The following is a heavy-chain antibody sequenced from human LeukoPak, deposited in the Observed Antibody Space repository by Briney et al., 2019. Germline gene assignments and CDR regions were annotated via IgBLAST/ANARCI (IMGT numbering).Heavy chain of an antibody. V-gene: IGHV4-31*03. D-gene: IGHD3-16*01. Sequence: PSETLSLTRTVSGGSISSGGYYWSWIRQHPGKGLEWIGYIYYSGSTYYNPSLKSRVAISVDTSKNQFSLKLSSVTAADTAVYYCARARWGTYSPLDYWGQGTPVTVSS. J-gene: IGHJ4*02. CDR3: ARARWGTYSPLDY. CDR1: GGSISSGGYY. CDR2: IYYSGST.